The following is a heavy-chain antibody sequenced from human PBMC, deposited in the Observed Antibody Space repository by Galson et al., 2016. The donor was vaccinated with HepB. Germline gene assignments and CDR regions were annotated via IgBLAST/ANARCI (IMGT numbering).Heavy chain of an antibody. V-gene: IGHV3-48*02. CDR3: ARDGRRGYDMDV. CDR1: GFTLSDYS. J-gene: IGHJ6*02. Sequence: SLRLSCAASGFTLSDYSMNWVRQAPGKGLEWVSYIASNRRTIYYADSARGRFTISRDNAKNSLYLQMNSLRDEDTAVYYCARDGRRGYDMDVWGQGTTVTVSS. CDR2: IASNRRTI.